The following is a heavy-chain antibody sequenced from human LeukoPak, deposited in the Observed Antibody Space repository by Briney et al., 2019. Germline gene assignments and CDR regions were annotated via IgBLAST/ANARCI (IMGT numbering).Heavy chain of an antibody. D-gene: IGHD3-9*01. CDR3: ARVSQYYDILTGYSDAFDI. CDR2: IKQDGTEN. V-gene: IGHV3-7*01. Sequence: PGGSLRLSCVAYGFTLSGYIMTWVRQAPGKGLEWVANIKQDGTENYNVVSVKGRFTISRDSGKNSVYLQMNSLRAEDTAVYYCARVSQYYDILTGYSDAFDIWGQGTMVTVSS. CDR1: GFTLSGYI. J-gene: IGHJ3*02.